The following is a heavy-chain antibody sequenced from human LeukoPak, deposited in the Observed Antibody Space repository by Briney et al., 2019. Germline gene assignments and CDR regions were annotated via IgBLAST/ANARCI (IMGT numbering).Heavy chain of an antibody. Sequence: GGSLRLSCAASGFTFSSYSMNWVRQAPGKGLEWVSSISSSSSYIYYADSVKGRFTISRDHAKNSLYLQMNSLRAEDTAVYYCARDRDYYDSSGYPDYWGQGTLVTVSS. CDR3: ARDRDYYDSSGYPDY. V-gene: IGHV3-21*01. CDR2: ISSSSSYI. J-gene: IGHJ4*02. D-gene: IGHD3-22*01. CDR1: GFTFSSYS.